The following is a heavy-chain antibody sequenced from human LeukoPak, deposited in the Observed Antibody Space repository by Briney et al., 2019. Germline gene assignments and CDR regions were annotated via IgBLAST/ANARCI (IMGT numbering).Heavy chain of an antibody. CDR2: ISWNSGAR. Sequence: GGSLRLSCAGSRFNFNNYAMHWVRQAPGKGLEWLSGISWNSGARGYADSVKGRFTISRDNAKNSLYLQMNSLRPDDTAFYYCAKATGDWYFDLWGRGTLVTVSS. CDR3: AKATGDWYFDL. V-gene: IGHV3-9*01. J-gene: IGHJ2*01. CDR1: RFNFNNYA. D-gene: IGHD7-27*01.